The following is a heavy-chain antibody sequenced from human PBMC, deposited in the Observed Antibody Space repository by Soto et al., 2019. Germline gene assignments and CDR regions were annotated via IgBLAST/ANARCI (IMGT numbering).Heavy chain of an antibody. J-gene: IGHJ4*02. Sequence: SVKVSCKASGGTFSSYAISWVRQAPGQGLEWMGGIIPIFGTANYAQKFQGRVTITADKSTSTAYMELSSLRSEDTAVYYCARGHLNDMVATIFDYWGQGTLVTVSS. CDR1: GGTFSSYA. CDR2: IIPIFGTA. D-gene: IGHD5-12*01. V-gene: IGHV1-69*06. CDR3: ARGHLNDMVATIFDY.